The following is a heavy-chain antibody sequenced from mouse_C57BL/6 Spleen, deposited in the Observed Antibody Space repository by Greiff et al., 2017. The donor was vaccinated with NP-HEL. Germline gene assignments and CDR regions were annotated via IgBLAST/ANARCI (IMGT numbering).Heavy chain of an antibody. CDR3: ARSAYYGSSFMDY. J-gene: IGHJ4*01. CDR1: GYTFTSYT. V-gene: IGHV1-4*01. CDR2: INPSSGYT. Sequence: QVTLKESGAELARPGASVKMSCKASGYTFTSYTMHWVKQRPGQGLEWIGYINPSSGYTKYNQKFKDKATLTADKSSSTAYMQLSSLTSEDSAVYYCARSAYYGSSFMDYWGQGTSVTVSS. D-gene: IGHD1-1*01.